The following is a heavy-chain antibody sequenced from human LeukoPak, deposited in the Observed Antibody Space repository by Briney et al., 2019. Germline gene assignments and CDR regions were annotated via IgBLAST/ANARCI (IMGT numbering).Heavy chain of an antibody. CDR3: ARAGRRVRGVIRGGYYYMDV. J-gene: IGHJ6*03. CDR1: GGSFSGYY. CDR2: INHSGST. Sequence: SETLSLTCAVYGGSFSGYYWSWIRQPPGKGLEWIGEINHSGSTNYNPSLKSRVTISVDTSKNQFSLKLSSVTAADTAVYYCARAGRRVRGVIRGGYYYMDVWGKGTTVTISS. D-gene: IGHD3-10*01. V-gene: IGHV4-34*01.